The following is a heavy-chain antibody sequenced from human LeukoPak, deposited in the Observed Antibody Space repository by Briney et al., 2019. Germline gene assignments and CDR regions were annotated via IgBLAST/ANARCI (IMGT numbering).Heavy chain of an antibody. CDR1: GFTFSIFA. CDR3: AKDDAWLQFND. J-gene: IGHJ4*02. D-gene: IGHD5-24*01. CDR2: ISGSGGST. V-gene: IGHV3-23*01. Sequence: GGSLRLSCAASGFTFSIFAMSWVRQAPGKGLEWVSTISGSGGSTHYADSVKGRFTISRDNSENTLYLHMNSLRAGDTAVYFCAKDDAWLQFNDWGQGTLVTVSS.